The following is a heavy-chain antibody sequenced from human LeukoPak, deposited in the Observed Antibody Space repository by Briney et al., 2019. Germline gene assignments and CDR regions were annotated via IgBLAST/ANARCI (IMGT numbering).Heavy chain of an antibody. CDR1: GFTFSSYA. CDR2: ISGSGGST. D-gene: IGHD3-10*01. J-gene: IGHJ5*02. Sequence: GGSLRLSCAASGFTFSSYAMSWVRQAPGKGLEWVSAISGSGGSTYYAGSVKGRFTISRDNSKNTLYLQMNSLRAEDTAVYYCANRALNYYGSGSYWLTFDPWGQGTLVTVSS. V-gene: IGHV3-23*01. CDR3: ANRALNYYGSGSYWLTFDP.